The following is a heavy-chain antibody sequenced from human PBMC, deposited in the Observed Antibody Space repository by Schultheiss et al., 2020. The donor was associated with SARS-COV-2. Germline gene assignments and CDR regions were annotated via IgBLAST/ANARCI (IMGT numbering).Heavy chain of an antibody. CDR2: IYTSGST. CDR3: AREWWELQSTYYGMDV. V-gene: IGHV4-4*07. Sequence: SETLSLTCTVSGGSISSYYWSWIRQPAGKGLEWIGRIYTSGSTNYNLSLKSRVTMSVDTSKNQFSLKLSSVTAADTAVYYCAREWWELQSTYYGMDVWGQGTTVTVSS. D-gene: IGHD1-26*01. J-gene: IGHJ6*02. CDR1: GGSISSYY.